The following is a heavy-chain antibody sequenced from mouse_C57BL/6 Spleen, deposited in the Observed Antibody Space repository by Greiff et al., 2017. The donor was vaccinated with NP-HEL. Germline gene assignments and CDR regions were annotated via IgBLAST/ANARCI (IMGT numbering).Heavy chain of an antibody. V-gene: IGHV1-26*01. CDR2: INPNNGGT. J-gene: IGHJ2*01. CDR1: GYTFTDYY. CDR3: ARKRVYYGSSSFDY. D-gene: IGHD1-1*01. Sequence: VQLQQSGPELVKPGASVKISCKASGYTFTDYYMNWVKQSHGKSLEWIGDINPNNGGTSYNQKFKGKATLTVDKSSSTAYMELRSLTSEDSAVYYCARKRVYYGSSSFDYWGQGTTLTVSS.